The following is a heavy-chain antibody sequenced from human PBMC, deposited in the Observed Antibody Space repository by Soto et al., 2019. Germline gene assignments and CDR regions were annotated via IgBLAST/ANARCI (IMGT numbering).Heavy chain of an antibody. CDR3: TRTSAVEGDY. CDR1: GGSISNGDYY. Sequence: QVQLQESGPGLVKPSQTLSLPCTVSGGSISNGDYYWNWLRQPPGKGLEWIGSIDYTGITYYNPPLKSRVTMSQDTSKNQFSLKLSSVTAADTAMHYCTRTSAVEGDYWGQGILVTVSS. CDR2: IDYTGIT. J-gene: IGHJ4*02. D-gene: IGHD2-15*01. V-gene: IGHV4-30-4*01.